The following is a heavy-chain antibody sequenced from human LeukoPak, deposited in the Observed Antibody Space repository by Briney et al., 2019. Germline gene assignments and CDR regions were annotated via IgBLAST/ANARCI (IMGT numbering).Heavy chain of an antibody. V-gene: IGHV3-74*01. J-gene: IGHJ5*02. CDR3: ARGGYCSGGSCYDWFDP. CDR2: INSDGSST. D-gene: IGHD2-15*01. CDR1: GFTFSSYW. Sequence: PGGSLRLSCAASGFTFSSYWMHWVRQAPGKGLVWVSRINSDGSSTSYADSVKGRFTISRDNAKNTLYLQMNSLRAEDTAVYYCARGGYCSGGSCYDWFDPWGQGTLVTVSS.